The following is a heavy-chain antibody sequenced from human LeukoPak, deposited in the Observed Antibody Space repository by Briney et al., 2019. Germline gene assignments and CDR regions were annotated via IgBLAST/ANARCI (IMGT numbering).Heavy chain of an antibody. CDR3: ASLSSDYYYFRDYFDY. Sequence: GGSLRLSCAASEFTFSTYSMNWVRQAPGEGLEWVSSISSGSTYIYYADSVKGRFTISRDNAKNSLYLQMNSLRAEDTAVYYCASLSSDYYYFRDYFDYWGQGSLVTVSS. CDR1: EFTFSTYS. CDR2: ISSGSTYI. D-gene: IGHD3-22*01. J-gene: IGHJ4*02. V-gene: IGHV3-21*01.